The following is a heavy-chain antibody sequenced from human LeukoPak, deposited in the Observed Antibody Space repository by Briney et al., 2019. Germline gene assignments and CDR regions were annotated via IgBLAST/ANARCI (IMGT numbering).Heavy chain of an antibody. Sequence: PGGSLRLSCAASGFTFSNYAMSWVRQAPGKGLEWVSAISGSGGSTYYADSVKGRFTISRDNSKNTLYLQMNSLRAEDTAVYYCAKDLPGYCSSTSCPGTFDYWGQGTLVTVSS. CDR3: AKDLPGYCSSTSCPGTFDY. D-gene: IGHD2-2*01. J-gene: IGHJ4*02. V-gene: IGHV3-23*01. CDR2: ISGSGGST. CDR1: GFTFSNYA.